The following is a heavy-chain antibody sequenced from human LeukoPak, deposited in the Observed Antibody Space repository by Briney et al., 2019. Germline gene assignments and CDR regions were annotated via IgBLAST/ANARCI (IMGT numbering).Heavy chain of an antibody. D-gene: IGHD3-22*01. CDR2: ISSSSSYI. CDR3: ARAGYYDSSGLINDAFDI. CDR1: GFTFSSYS. J-gene: IGHJ3*02. V-gene: IGHV3-21*01. Sequence: GGSLRLSCAAYGFTFSSYSMNWVRQAPGKGLEWVSSISSSSSYIYYADSVKGRFTISRDNAKNSLYLQMNSLRAEDTAVYYCARAGYYDSSGLINDAFDIWGQGTMVTVSS.